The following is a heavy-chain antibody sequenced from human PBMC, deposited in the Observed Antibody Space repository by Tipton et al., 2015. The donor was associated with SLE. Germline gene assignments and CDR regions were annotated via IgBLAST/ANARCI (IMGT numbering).Heavy chain of an antibody. D-gene: IGHD4-17*01. CDR1: GFTFDRYA. J-gene: IGHJ2*01. CDR3: ARDHHGDYGDWYFDL. V-gene: IGHV3-23*01. CDR2: ISGNAETT. Sequence: SLRLSCAGSGFTFDRYAITWVRQAPGRGLEWVSTISGNAETTFYADSVRGRFTISRDNSEDSIYLQMNSLRAEDTAVYYCARDHHGDYGDWYFDLWGRGTLVTVSS.